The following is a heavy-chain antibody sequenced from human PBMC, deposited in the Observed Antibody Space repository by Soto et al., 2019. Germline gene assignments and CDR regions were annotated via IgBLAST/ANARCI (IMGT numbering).Heavy chain of an antibody. CDR3: ARPYGSGSSLWYFDL. Sequence: SETLSLTCTVSGGSISSSSYYWGWIRQPPGKGLEWIGSIYYSGSTYYNPSLKSRVTISVDTSKNQFSLKLSSVTAADTAVYYCARPYGSGSSLWYFDLWGRGTLVNVS. CDR1: GGSISSSSYY. V-gene: IGHV4-39*01. D-gene: IGHD3-10*01. J-gene: IGHJ2*01. CDR2: IYYSGST.